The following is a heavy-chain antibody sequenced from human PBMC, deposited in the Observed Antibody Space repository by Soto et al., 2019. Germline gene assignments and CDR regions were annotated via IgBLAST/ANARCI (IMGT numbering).Heavy chain of an antibody. CDR3: AKGVGTKWKYCFDY. J-gene: IGHJ4*02. V-gene: IGHV3-23*01. D-gene: IGHD1-26*01. CDR2: ISGSGGST. Sequence: GGSLRLSCAAAGFTFSTYAMSWVRQAPGKGLEWVSAISGSGGSTYSADSVKGRFTISRDSSKSTLYLQMNSLRAEDTAIYYCAKGVGTKWKYCFDYWGQGTLVTVSS. CDR1: GFTFSTYA.